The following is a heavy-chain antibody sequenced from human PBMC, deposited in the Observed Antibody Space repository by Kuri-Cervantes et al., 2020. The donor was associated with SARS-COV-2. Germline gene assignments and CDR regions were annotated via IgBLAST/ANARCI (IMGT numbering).Heavy chain of an antibody. V-gene: IGHV3-15*01. J-gene: IGHJ4*02. CDR1: GFTFSSYW. CDR3: TTDVLRFLEWNY. D-gene: IGHD3-3*01. Sequence: GGSLRLSCAASGFTFSSYWMSWVRQAPGKGLEWVGRIKSKTDGGTTDYAAPVKGRFTISRDDSKNTLYLQMNSLKTEDTAVYYCTTDVLRFLEWNYWGQGTLVTVSS. CDR2: IKSKTDGGTT.